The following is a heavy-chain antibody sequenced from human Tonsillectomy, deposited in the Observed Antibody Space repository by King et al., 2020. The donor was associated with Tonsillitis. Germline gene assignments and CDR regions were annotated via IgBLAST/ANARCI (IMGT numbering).Heavy chain of an antibody. Sequence: HVQLQESGPGLVKPSETLSLSCSVSGDSVSSNTYYWSWVRQPPGKGLEWIGYVYFSGSTKYNPSLKSRVTISVDTSRNHFSLNLSSVTAADTAVYYCARTQYYYTSESYGWYFDLWGRGTLVTVSS. CDR3: ARTQYYYTSESYGWYFDL. CDR2: VYFSGST. D-gene: IGHD3-10*01. J-gene: IGHJ2*01. V-gene: IGHV4-61*03. CDR1: GDSVSSNTYY.